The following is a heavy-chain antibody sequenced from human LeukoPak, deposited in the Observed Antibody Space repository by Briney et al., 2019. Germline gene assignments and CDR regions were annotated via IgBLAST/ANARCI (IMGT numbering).Heavy chain of an antibody. CDR2: ISAYNGDT. Sequence: ASVKVSCKASGYIFTSYSISWVRQAPGQGLEWMGWISAYNGDTNYVQKFQGRVTMTTDTSTSTAYMELKSLRSDDTAVYYCATQRGSYLWGTDFDYWGQGTLVTVSS. D-gene: IGHD3-16*01. V-gene: IGHV1-18*01. CDR3: ATQRGSYLWGTDFDY. J-gene: IGHJ4*02. CDR1: GYIFTSYS.